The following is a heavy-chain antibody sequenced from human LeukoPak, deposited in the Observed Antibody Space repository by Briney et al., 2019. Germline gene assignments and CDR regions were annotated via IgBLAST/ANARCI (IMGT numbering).Heavy chain of an antibody. CDR2: IYSGGST. Sequence: GGSLRLSCAASGFTVSSNYMSWVRQAPGKGLEWVSVIYSGGSTYYADSVKGRFTISRDNSKNTLYLQMNSLRAEGTAVYYCAREPYYDSSVDYWGQGTLVTVSS. CDR3: AREPYYDSSVDY. J-gene: IGHJ4*02. V-gene: IGHV3-66*02. CDR1: GFTVSSNY. D-gene: IGHD3-22*01.